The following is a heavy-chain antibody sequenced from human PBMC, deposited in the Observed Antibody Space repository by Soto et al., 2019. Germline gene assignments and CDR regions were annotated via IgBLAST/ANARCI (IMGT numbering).Heavy chain of an antibody. V-gene: IGHV1-18*04. Sequence: ASVKVSCKASGYTFTSYGISWVRQAPGQGLEWMGWISAYNGNTNYAQKLQGRVTMTTDTSTSTAYMELSSLRSDDTAVYYCARVRIKIFGVVIAQPSSGMDVWGQGTTVTVSS. CDR2: ISAYNGNT. J-gene: IGHJ6*02. CDR1: GYTFTSYG. D-gene: IGHD3-3*01. CDR3: ARVRIKIFGVVIAQPSSGMDV.